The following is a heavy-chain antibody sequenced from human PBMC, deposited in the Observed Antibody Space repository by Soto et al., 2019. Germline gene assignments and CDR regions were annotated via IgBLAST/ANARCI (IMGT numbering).Heavy chain of an antibody. CDR3: ASHTRVVVAPLDV. CDR2: IYYSGST. D-gene: IGHD2-15*01. V-gene: IGHV4-30-4*01. J-gene: IGHJ6*02. CDR1: GGSISGGVYY. Sequence: TLSLSCTVSGGSISGGVYYWSWIRQPPGKGLEWIGYIYYSGSTYYNPSLKSRVTISVDTSKNQFSLKLSSVTAADTAVYYCASHTRVVVAPLDVWGQGTTVTV.